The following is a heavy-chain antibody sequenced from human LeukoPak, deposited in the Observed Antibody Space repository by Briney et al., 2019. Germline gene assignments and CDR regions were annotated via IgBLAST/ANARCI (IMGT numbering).Heavy chain of an antibody. D-gene: IGHD5-12*01. Sequence: ASVKVSCKVSGYTFTELSMHWVRQAPGKGLEWMGGFDPEDGETIYAQKFQGRVTMTEDTSTDTAYMELSSLRSEDTAVYYCATGSGATKGAASDFDYWGQGTLVTVSS. CDR1: GYTFTELS. CDR3: ATGSGATKGAASDFDY. V-gene: IGHV1-24*01. CDR2: FDPEDGET. J-gene: IGHJ4*02.